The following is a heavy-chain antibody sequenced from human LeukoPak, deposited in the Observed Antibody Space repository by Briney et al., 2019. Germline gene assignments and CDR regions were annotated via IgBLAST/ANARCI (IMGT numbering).Heavy chain of an antibody. CDR2: IKRDGSEK. Sequence: GGSLRLSCAASGFTFSNYWMNWVHQAPGKGLEWVANIKRDGSEKYYVDSVRGRFTISRDNVKNSLYLQLSSLKAEDTGIYYCARDVYYYDSSGHDFWGQGTLVTVSS. CDR1: GFTFSNYW. J-gene: IGHJ4*02. V-gene: IGHV3-7*01. CDR3: ARDVYYYDSSGHDF. D-gene: IGHD3-22*01.